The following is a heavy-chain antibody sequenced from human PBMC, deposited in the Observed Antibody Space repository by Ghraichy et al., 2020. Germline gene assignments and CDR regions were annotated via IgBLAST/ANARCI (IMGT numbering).Heavy chain of an antibody. Sequence: GESLNISCAASGFTFSSYSMNWVRQAPGKGLEWVSYISSSSSTIYYADSVKGRFTISRDNAKNSLYLQMNSLRAEDTAVYYCARDPGGYEVYWGQGTLVTVSS. CDR1: GFTFSSYS. CDR3: ARDPGGYEVY. J-gene: IGHJ4*02. D-gene: IGHD5-12*01. CDR2: ISSSSSTI. V-gene: IGHV3-48*01.